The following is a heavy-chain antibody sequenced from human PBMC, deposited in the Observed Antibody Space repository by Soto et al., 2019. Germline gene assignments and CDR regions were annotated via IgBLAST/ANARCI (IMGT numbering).Heavy chain of an antibody. J-gene: IGHJ4*02. CDR1: GGSFSGYY. D-gene: IGHD2-8*02. Sequence: PSETLSLTCAVYGGSFSGYYWTWIRQPPGTGLEWIGEINHSGSTNYNPSLKSRVTISVDTSKNQFSLKLTSVTAADTAVYYCARDKITGVFDCWGQGTLVTV. CDR2: INHSGST. V-gene: IGHV4-34*01. CDR3: ARDKITGVFDC.